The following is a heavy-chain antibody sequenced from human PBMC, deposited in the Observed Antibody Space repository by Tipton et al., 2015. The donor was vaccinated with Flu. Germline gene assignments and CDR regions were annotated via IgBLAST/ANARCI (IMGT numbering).Heavy chain of an antibody. D-gene: IGHD4-17*01. CDR3: AASVTTEFYYMDV. J-gene: IGHJ6*03. Sequence: SLRLSCAASGFTFSTYWMHWVRQAPGKGLVWVSRINNDGTSTSYADSVKGRFTISRDNAKNTLYLQMNSLRAEDTAVYYCAASVTTEFYYMDVWGNGTTVTVSS. CDR2: INNDGTST. CDR1: GFTFSTYW. V-gene: IGHV3-74*01.